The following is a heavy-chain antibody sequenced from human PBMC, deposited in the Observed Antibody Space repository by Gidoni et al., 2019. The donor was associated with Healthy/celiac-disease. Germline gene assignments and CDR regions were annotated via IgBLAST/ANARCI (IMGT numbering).Heavy chain of an antibody. CDR1: GGSISSSSYY. J-gene: IGHJ4*02. Sequence: QLQLQESGPGLVKPSETLSLTCTVSGGSISSSSYYWGWIRQPPGKGLEWIGTIYYSGSTYYNPYLKSRVTISVNTSKNQFSRKLRSVTAADTAVYYCARGRGGDYDYWGQGTLVTVSS. V-gene: IGHV4-39*07. CDR2: IYYSGST. D-gene: IGHD4-17*01. CDR3: ARGRGGDYDY.